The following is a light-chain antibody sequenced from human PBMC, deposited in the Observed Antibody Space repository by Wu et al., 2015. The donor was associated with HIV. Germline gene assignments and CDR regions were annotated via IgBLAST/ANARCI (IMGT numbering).Light chain of an antibody. CDR3: QQYAISPIT. CDR2: AAS. CDR1: QSVDNNY. Sequence: ENVLTQSPGTLSLSPGESATLSCRASQSVDNNYLAWYQQRSGQAPRLLIYAASSRAAGIPDRFSGSGSGTDFTLTISRLEPEDFAVYSCQQYAISPITFGQGTRLEIK. J-gene: IGKJ5*01. V-gene: IGKV3-20*01.